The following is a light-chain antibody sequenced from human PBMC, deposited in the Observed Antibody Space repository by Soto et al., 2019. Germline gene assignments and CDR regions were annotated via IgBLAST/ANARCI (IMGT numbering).Light chain of an antibody. J-gene: IGKJ3*01. CDR2: GAS. CDR3: QQYGRSLFT. Sequence: EIVLTQSPGTLYLSPGERATLFCRARQSVSSSYLAWYQQKPGQAPRLLIYGASSRATGVPDRFSGSRSGTYFTITISRLEPEDFAVYYCQQYGRSLFTFGPGTKVDIK. CDR1: QSVSSSY. V-gene: IGKV3-20*01.